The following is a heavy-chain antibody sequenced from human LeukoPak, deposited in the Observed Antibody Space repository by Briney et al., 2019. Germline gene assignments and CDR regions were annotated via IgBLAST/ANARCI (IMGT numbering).Heavy chain of an antibody. CDR1: GGSISSYIYY. D-gene: IGHD4-17*01. J-gene: IGHJ4*02. V-gene: IGHV4-39*07. CDR2: FYYRGST. Sequence: SETLSLTCTVSGGSISSYIYYWGWIRQSPGKGLEWIGSFYYRGSTYYNPSFKSRVTISIDTSKNQFSLKLSSVTAADTAVYYCASGPRKSQVLGYGDYGALGYWGQGTLVTVSS. CDR3: ASGPRKSQVLGYGDYGALGY.